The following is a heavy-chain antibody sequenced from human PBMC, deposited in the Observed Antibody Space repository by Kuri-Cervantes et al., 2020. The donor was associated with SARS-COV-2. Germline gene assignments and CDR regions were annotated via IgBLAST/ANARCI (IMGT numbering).Heavy chain of an antibody. V-gene: IGHV4-34*01. CDR2: INHSGST. CDR1: GGSISSYY. CDR3: AKGGMYYYGSGSYYNPNWFDP. J-gene: IGHJ5*02. Sequence: SETLSLTCTVSGGSISSYYWSWIRQPPGKGLEWIGEINHSGSTNYNPSLKSRVTVSVDTSKNQFSLKLSSVTAADTAVYYCAKGGMYYYGSGSYYNPNWFDPWGQGTLVTVSS. D-gene: IGHD3-10*01.